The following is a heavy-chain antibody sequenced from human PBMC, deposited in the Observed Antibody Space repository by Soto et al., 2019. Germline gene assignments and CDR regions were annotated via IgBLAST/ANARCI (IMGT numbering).Heavy chain of an antibody. Sequence: PGGSLRLSCAASGFTFSSYAMHWVRQAPGKGLEWVAVISYDGSNKYYADSVKGRFTISGDNSKNTLYLQMNSLRAEDTAVYYCARDLGLGPYSSSWYYYYGMDVWGQGTTVTVSS. J-gene: IGHJ6*02. CDR3: ARDLGLGPYSSSWYYYYGMDV. V-gene: IGHV3-30-3*01. CDR2: ISYDGSNK. D-gene: IGHD6-13*01. CDR1: GFTFSSYA.